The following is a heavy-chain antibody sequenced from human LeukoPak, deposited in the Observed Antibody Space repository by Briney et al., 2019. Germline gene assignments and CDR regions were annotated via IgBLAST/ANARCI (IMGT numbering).Heavy chain of an antibody. CDR1: GFTFSSYA. CDR2: ISSSGSTI. CDR3: ARTGGDYDAFDI. D-gene: IGHD4-17*01. V-gene: IGHV3-48*04. Sequence: GGSLRLSCAASGFTFSSYAMSWVRQAPGKGLEWVSYISSSGSTIYYADSVKGRFTISRDNAKNSLYLQMNSLRAEDTAVYYCARTGGDYDAFDIWGQGTMVTVSS. J-gene: IGHJ3*02.